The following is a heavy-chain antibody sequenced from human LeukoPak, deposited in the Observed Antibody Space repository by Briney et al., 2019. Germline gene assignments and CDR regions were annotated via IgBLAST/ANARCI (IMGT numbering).Heavy chain of an antibody. V-gene: IGHV1-46*01. J-gene: IGHJ4*02. CDR3: ARDHYHKIHSVMVTAPDY. CDR2: INPTGGST. Sequence: VASVKVSCKASGYIFTNFYMHWVRQAPGEGLEWMGIINPTGGSTSYAQKFQDRVTMTRDTSTSTVYMELRSLRSEDTAVYYCARDHYHKIHSVMVTAPDYWGQGTLVIVSS. CDR1: GYIFTNFY. D-gene: IGHD2-21*02.